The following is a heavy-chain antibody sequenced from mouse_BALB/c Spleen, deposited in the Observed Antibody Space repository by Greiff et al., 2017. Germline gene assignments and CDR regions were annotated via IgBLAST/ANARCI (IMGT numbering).Heavy chain of an antibody. J-gene: IGHJ3*01. V-gene: IGHV5-6-5*01. Sequence: EVKLMESGGGLVKPGGSLKLSCAASGFTFSSYAMSWVRQTPEKRLEWVASISSGGSTYYPDSVKGRFTISRDNARNILYLQMSSLRSEDTAMYYCASVSDYDGAWFAYWGQGTLVTVSA. D-gene: IGHD2-4*01. CDR2: ISSGGST. CDR1: GFTFSSYA. CDR3: ASVSDYDGAWFAY.